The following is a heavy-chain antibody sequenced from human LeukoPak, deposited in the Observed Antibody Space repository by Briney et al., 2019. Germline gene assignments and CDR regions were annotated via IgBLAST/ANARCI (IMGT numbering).Heavy chain of an antibody. V-gene: IGHV4-59*01. J-gene: IGHJ4*02. Sequence: SETLSLTCSVSGVSIISYQWSWIRQPPGKGLEWIGFIYSSGTTNSNASLKSRVTISVDTSKNQFSLNLSSVSAADTAVYYCASTGYGSGNSRFDYWGQGTLVIVSS. CDR2: IYSSGTT. CDR1: GVSIISYQ. D-gene: IGHD3-10*01. CDR3: ASTGYGSGNSRFDY.